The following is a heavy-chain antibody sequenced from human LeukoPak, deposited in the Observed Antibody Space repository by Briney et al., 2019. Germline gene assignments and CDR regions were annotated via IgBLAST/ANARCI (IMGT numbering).Heavy chain of an antibody. J-gene: IGHJ4*02. D-gene: IGHD6-6*01. V-gene: IGHV3-7*01. CDR3: AAESSSSWEGH. CDR2: IKEDGSEN. CDR1: GFPFSRHW. Sequence: GGSLRLSCAASGFPFSRHWMSWVRQAPGKGLQWVANIKEDGSENYYVDSVKGRFTISRDNAKSSLYLQMNSLRAEDTAVYYCAAESSSSWEGHWGQGTLVTVSS.